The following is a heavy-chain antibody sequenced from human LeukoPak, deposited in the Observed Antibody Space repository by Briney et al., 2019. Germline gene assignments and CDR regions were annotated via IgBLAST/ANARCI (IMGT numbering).Heavy chain of an antibody. Sequence: SETLSLTCTVSGGSISSSSYYWGWIRQPPGKGLEWIGSIYYSGSTYYNPSLKSRVTISVDTSKNQFSLKLSSVTAADTAVYYCARAPIFIAAAAPYYFDYWGQGTLVTVSS. D-gene: IGHD6-13*01. J-gene: IGHJ4*02. CDR1: GGSISSSSYY. CDR2: IYYSGST. V-gene: IGHV4-39*07. CDR3: ARAPIFIAAAAPYYFDY.